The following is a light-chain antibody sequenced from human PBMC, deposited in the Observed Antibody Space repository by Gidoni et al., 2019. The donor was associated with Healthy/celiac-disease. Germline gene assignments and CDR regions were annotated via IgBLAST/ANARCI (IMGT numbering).Light chain of an antibody. CDR1: QSVLYSSNNKNY. CDR3: QQYYSTPLT. J-gene: IGKJ4*01. Sequence: DIVMTPSPDSLAVSLGERATINCKSSQSVLYSSNNKNYLAWYQQKPGQPPKLLIYWASPRESGVPDRFSGSGSGTDFTLTISSLQAEDVAVYYCQQYYSTPLTFGGGTKVEIK. CDR2: WAS. V-gene: IGKV4-1*01.